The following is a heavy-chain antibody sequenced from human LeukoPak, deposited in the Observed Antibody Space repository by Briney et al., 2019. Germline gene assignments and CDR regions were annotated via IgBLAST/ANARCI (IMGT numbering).Heavy chain of an antibody. CDR3: AGTARSSGVDY. CDR2: INHSGST. V-gene: IGHV4-34*01. D-gene: IGHD2-15*01. Sequence: SETLSLTCAVYGGSFSGYYWSWIRQPPGKGLEWIGEINHSGSTNYNPSLKSRVTISVDTSKKQFSLKLSSVTAADTAVYYCAGTARSSGVDYWGQGTLVTVSS. CDR1: GGSFSGYY. J-gene: IGHJ4*02.